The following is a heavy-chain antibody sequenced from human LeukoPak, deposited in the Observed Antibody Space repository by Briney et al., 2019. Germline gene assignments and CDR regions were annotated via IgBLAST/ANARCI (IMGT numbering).Heavy chain of an antibody. Sequence: PGRSLRLSCAASGFSFNTYAVHWVRQAPGKGLEWVALISYDGSNKYYADSVKGRFTTSRDNSRNTLYLQMNSLRTEDTAVYYCARDFYETSGYYYWGQGTLVTVSS. V-gene: IGHV3-30-3*01. CDR3: ARDFYETSGYYY. CDR2: ISYDGSNK. D-gene: IGHD3-22*01. J-gene: IGHJ4*02. CDR1: GFSFNTYA.